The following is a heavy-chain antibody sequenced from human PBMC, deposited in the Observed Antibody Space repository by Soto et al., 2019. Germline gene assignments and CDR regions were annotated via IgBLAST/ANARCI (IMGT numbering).Heavy chain of an antibody. Sequence: EVQLVESEGGLVQRGGSLRLSCAASGFTFNYYWMHLVRQAPGQGLVWVAHIQNDGSRTTYADSVKGRFTISRDNAKNTMYLQMNSLRAEDTAVYYCARGDLGGFDLWGQGTTVTVSS. J-gene: IGHJ3*01. CDR1: GFTFNYYW. CDR2: IQNDGSRT. V-gene: IGHV3-74*01. D-gene: IGHD2-21*02. CDR3: ARGDLGGFDL.